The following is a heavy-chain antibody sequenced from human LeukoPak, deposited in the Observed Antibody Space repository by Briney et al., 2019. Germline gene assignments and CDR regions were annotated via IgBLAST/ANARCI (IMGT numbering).Heavy chain of an antibody. D-gene: IGHD3-22*01. V-gene: IGHV1-8*02. J-gene: IGHJ5*02. CDR3: ARGRRDYYYDSSGYGNWFDP. CDR1: GYTFTGYY. Sequence: EASVKVSCKASGYTFTGYYMHWVRQAPGQGLEWMGWMNPNSGNTGYAQKFQGRVTMTRNTSISTAYMELSSLRSEDTAVYYCARGRRDYYYDSSGYGNWFDPWGQGTLVTVSS. CDR2: MNPNSGNT.